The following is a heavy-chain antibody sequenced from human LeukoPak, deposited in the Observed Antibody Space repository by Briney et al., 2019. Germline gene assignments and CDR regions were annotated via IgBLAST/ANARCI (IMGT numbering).Heavy chain of an antibody. V-gene: IGHV4-39*01. J-gene: IGHJ4*02. Sequence: GSLRLSCAASGITISSNHMSWVRQPPGKGLEWIGSIYYSGSTYYNPSLKSRVTISVDTSKNQFSLKLSSVTAADTAVYYCARLGGSGSYPYWGQGTLVTVSS. D-gene: IGHD3-10*01. CDR3: ARLGGSGSYPY. CDR2: IYYSGST. CDR1: GITISSNH.